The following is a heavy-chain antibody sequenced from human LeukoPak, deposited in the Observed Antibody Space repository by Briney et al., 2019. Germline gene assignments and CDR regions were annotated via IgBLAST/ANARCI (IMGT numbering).Heavy chain of an antibody. D-gene: IGHD3-16*01. CDR3: AKNRRRIGFGDAFDI. V-gene: IGHV3-23*01. CDR2: ISGSGGST. CDR1: GFTFSSYA. Sequence: PGGSLRLSCAASGFTFSSYAMSWVRQAPGKGLEWVSAISGSGGSTYYADSVKGRSTISRDNSKNTLYLQMNSLRAEDTAVYYCAKNRRRIGFGDAFDIWGQGTMVTVSS. J-gene: IGHJ3*02.